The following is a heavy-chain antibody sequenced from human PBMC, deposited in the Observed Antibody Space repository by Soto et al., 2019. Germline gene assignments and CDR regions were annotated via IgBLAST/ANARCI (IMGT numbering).Heavy chain of an antibody. Sequence: GGSLRLSCAASGFTFSSYVMSWVRQATGKGLEWVSSITGSGDDTYDAVSVRGRFTISRDNSKNTLFLQMDSLRAEDTAIYYCAEVDEADIDCIRTSCYVGWFDPWGQGTLVTVSS. CDR2: ITGSGDDT. V-gene: IGHV3-23*01. J-gene: IGHJ5*02. D-gene: IGHD2-2*01. CDR1: GFTFSSYV. CDR3: AEVDEADIDCIRTSCYVGWFDP.